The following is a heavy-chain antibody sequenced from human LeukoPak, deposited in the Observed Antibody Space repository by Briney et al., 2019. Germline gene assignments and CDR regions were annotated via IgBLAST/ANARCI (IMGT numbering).Heavy chain of an antibody. Sequence: PGGSLILSCAASGFTFSSYWMTWVRQAPGKGLEWVANIKQDGSDKHYVDSVKGRFTISRDNAKNSLFLQMDSLRDEDTAVYYCARERVCRSNSCYSTFDSWGQGTLVTVSS. CDR2: IKQDGSDK. CDR3: ARERVCRSNSCYSTFDS. D-gene: IGHD2-2*02. J-gene: IGHJ4*02. CDR1: GFTFSSYW. V-gene: IGHV3-7*04.